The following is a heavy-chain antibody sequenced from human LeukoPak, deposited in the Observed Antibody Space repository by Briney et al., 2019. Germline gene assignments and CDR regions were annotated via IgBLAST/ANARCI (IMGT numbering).Heavy chain of an antibody. CDR2: IYHSGST. D-gene: IGHD6-19*01. CDR3: ARAVAQWLFSDAFDI. Sequence: WETLSLTCAVSGYSISSGYYWGWIRQPPGEGLEWVVSIYHSGSTYYNPSLKSRVTISVDTSKNQFSLKLSSVTAADTAVYYCARAVAQWLFSDAFDIWGPGTIVTVSS. J-gene: IGHJ3*02. V-gene: IGHV4-38-2*01. CDR1: GYSISSGYY.